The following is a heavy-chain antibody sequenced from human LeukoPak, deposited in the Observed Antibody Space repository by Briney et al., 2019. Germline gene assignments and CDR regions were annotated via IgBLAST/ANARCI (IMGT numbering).Heavy chain of an antibody. J-gene: IGHJ3*02. CDR1: GFTFSSYS. D-gene: IGHD2-2*02. V-gene: IGHV3-21*01. Sequence: GGSLRLSCAASGFTFSSYSMNWVRQAPGKGLEWVSSISSSSSYIYYADSVKGRFTISRDNAKNSLYLQMNSLRAEDTAVYYCARFDCSRTSCYIGVTAFDIWGQGTMVTVSS. CDR3: ARFDCSRTSCYIGVTAFDI. CDR2: ISSSSSYI.